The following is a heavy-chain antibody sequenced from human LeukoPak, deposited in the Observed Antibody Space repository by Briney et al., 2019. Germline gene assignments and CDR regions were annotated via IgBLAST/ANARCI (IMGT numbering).Heavy chain of an antibody. CDR3: ASSGSYRFDY. J-gene: IGHJ4*02. D-gene: IGHD1-26*01. Sequence: GGSLRLSCAASGFTFSDYYMSWIRQAPGKGLEWVSHITASGTAMFYADSVKGRFTISRDNAKNSLYLQMNSLRDEDTAVYYCASSGSYRFDYWGQGTLVTVSS. CDR2: ITASGTAM. V-gene: IGHV3-11*04. CDR1: GFTFSDYY.